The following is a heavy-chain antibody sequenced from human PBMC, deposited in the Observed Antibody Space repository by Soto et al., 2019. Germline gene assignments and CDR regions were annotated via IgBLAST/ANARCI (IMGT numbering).Heavy chain of an antibody. D-gene: IGHD4-17*01. Sequence: QVQLVESGGGLVKPGGSLRLSCAASGFTFRDYYMSWIRQAPGKGLEWVSNIDVRGTSTYYAASVRGRFTISRDNADNSLYRERHSLRAEDTAVYFCVSEVTTVTFDPWGQGALVTVSS. CDR1: GFTFRDYY. J-gene: IGHJ5*02. V-gene: IGHV3-11*01. CDR2: IDVRGTST. CDR3: VSEVTTVTFDP.